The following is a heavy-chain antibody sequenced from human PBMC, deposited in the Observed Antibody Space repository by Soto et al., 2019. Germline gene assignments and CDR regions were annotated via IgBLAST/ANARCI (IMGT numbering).Heavy chain of an antibody. CDR2: IDPVDSYT. CDR1: GYSSTNYW. V-gene: IGHV5-10-1*01. D-gene: IGHD6-13*01. CDR3: ARIESIARNWFDP. Sequence: GESLKISCKGSGYSSTNYWISWVRRMPGKGLEWMGNIDPVDSYTNYGPSFQGHVTFSVDTSISTAYLQWSSLKASDTAMYYCARIESIARNWFDPWGQGTLVTVSS. J-gene: IGHJ5*02.